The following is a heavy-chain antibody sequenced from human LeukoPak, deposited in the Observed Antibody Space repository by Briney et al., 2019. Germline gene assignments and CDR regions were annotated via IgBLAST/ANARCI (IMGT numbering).Heavy chain of an antibody. CDR2: ISAYNGNT. V-gene: IGHV1-18*01. CDR3: AREKDFWSGYYPSDY. Sequence: ASVTVSCKASGYAFTSYGISWVRQAPGQGLEWMGWISAYNGNTNYAQKLQGRVTMTTDTSTSTAYMELRSLRSGDTAVYYCAREKDFWSGYYPSDYWGQGTLVTVSS. CDR1: GYAFTSYG. D-gene: IGHD3-3*01. J-gene: IGHJ4*02.